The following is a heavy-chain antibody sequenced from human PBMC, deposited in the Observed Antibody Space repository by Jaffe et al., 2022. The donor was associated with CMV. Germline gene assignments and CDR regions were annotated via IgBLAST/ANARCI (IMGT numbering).Heavy chain of an antibody. J-gene: IGHJ6*03. D-gene: IGHD2-15*01. V-gene: IGHV3-11*06. CDR1: GFTFSDYY. Sequence: QVQLVESGGGLVKPGGSLRLSCAASGFTFSDYYMSWIRQAPGKGLEWVSYISSSSSYTNYADSVKGRFTISRDNAKNSLYLQMNSLRAEDTAVYYCARDRGSSGGSWQPVYYYYYMDVWGKGTTVTVSS. CDR3: ARDRGSSGGSWQPVYYYYYMDV. CDR2: ISSSSSYT.